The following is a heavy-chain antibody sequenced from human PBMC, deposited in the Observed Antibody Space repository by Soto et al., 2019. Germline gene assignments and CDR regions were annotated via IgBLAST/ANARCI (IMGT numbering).Heavy chain of an antibody. V-gene: IGHV3-21*06. Sequence: GGSLRLSCEGSGFNFRNFNMIWVRQTPGKGLEWVSSVSGSSSYIYYADSVKGRFTVSRDNANNLVFLQMNGLRPEDTAMYYCARDLRGHYGPWGQGTMVTVSS. D-gene: IGHD4-17*01. CDR1: GFNFRNFN. CDR2: VSGSSSYI. J-gene: IGHJ3*01. CDR3: ARDLRGHYGP.